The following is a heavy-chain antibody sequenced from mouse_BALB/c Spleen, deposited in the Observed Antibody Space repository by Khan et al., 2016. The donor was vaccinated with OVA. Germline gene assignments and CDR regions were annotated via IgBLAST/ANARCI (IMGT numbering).Heavy chain of an antibody. V-gene: IGHV1-7*01. CDR1: GYTFISYW. Sequence: VQLKQSGAELAKPGASVKMSCKASGYTFISYWMHWVKQRPGQGLEWIGYINPSTGYPEYNQKFKDKATLTADKSSSTAYMQLSSLTSEDSAVYYCARRGVYGIFAYWGQGTLVTVSA. J-gene: IGHJ3*01. CDR2: INPSTGYP. D-gene: IGHD2-1*01. CDR3: ARRGVYGIFAY.